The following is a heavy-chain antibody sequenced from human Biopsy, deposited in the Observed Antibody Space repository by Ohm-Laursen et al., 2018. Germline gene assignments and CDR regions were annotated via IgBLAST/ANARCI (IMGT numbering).Heavy chain of an antibody. D-gene: IGHD3-3*01. CDR2: IYPNSGDT. Sequence: ASVKGSCKASGDAFLGYYLHWVRQAPGQGLEWMGSIYPNSGDTDFAQKFQGRVSMTRDTSVSTAYLELSSLRSDDTAIYYCARDLLEWSLPSWGQGTLVTVSS. J-gene: IGHJ4*02. CDR1: GDAFLGYY. CDR3: ARDLLEWSLPS. V-gene: IGHV1-2*02.